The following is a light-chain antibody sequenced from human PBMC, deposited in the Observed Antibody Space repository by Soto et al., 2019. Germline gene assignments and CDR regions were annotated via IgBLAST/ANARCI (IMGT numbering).Light chain of an antibody. J-gene: IGKJ5*01. V-gene: IGKV3-11*01. CDR2: DAS. Sequence: EIVLTQSPATLSLSPGERATLSCRASQSVRSYLAWYQQKPGQAPRLLIYDASNRATGIPARFSGSGSGTDFTLTISSLEAEDFAVLYCQQRFSWPPITFGQGTRLEIK. CDR3: QQRFSWPPIT. CDR1: QSVRSY.